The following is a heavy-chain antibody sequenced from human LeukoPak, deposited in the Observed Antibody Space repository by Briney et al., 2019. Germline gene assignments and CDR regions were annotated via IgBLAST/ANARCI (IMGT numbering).Heavy chain of an antibody. CDR1: GFTFSDYY. D-gene: IGHD2-21*02. V-gene: IGHV3-11*01. Sequence: GGSLRLSCAASGFTFSDYYMSWLRQAPGKGLEWVSYISSSGSTIYYADSVKGRFTISRDNAKNSLYLQMNSLRAEDTAVYYCARETHIVVVTEGHWFDPWGQGTLVTVSS. J-gene: IGHJ5*02. CDR2: ISSSGSTI. CDR3: ARETHIVVVTEGHWFDP.